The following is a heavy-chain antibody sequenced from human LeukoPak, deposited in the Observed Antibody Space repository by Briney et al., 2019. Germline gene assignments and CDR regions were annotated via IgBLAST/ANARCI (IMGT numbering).Heavy chain of an antibody. Sequence: GGSLRLSCAASGFTFSSYAMHWVRQAPGKGLQWLAVISYDGGKTYYADPVEGRFTISRDNSKSTVYLEINSLRSEDTAIYYCARGFNDFWSGSQLEYWGQGTLVTVSS. V-gene: IGHV3-30-3*01. CDR1: GFTFSSYA. J-gene: IGHJ4*02. CDR2: ISYDGGKT. CDR3: ARGFNDFWSGSQLEY. D-gene: IGHD3-3*01.